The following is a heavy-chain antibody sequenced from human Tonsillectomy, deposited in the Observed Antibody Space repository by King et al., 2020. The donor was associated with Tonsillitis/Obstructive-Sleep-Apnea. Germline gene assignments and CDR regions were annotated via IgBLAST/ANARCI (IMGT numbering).Heavy chain of an antibody. Sequence: VQLVESGGGLGQPGGSLRLSCAASGFTFSTYWMAWVRQAPGKGLEWVATIKIDGSGRYYLGFVMGRFTISRDNAKNSLFLQLNSLRAEDTAIYYCARVATEYNSGWYQHFDYWGQGTLVTVSS. V-gene: IGHV3-7*04. CDR2: IKIDGSGR. CDR1: GFTFSTYW. D-gene: IGHD6-19*01. CDR3: ARVATEYNSGWYQHFDY. J-gene: IGHJ4*02.